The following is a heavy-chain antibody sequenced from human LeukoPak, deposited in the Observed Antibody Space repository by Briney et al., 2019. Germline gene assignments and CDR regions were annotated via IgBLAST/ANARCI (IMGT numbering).Heavy chain of an antibody. CDR1: GYTFTGYY. D-gene: IGHD2-2*02. CDR3: ARDQGYCSSTSCYTYYYYGMDV. V-gene: IGHV1-2*02. J-gene: IGHJ6*02. CDR2: INPNSGGT. Sequence: ASVKVSCKASGYTFTGYYMHWVRQAPGQGLGWMGWINPNSGGTNYAQKFQGRVTMTRDTSISTAYMELSRLRSDDTAVYYCARDQGYCSSTSCYTYYYYGMDVWGQGTTVTVSS.